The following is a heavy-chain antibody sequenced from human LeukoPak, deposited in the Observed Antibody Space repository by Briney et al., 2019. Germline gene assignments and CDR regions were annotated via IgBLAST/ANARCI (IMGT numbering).Heavy chain of an antibody. CDR2: IYYSGST. CDR1: GGPISSSSYY. J-gene: IGHJ4*02. CDR3: AGSRLVTPDY. Sequence: SETLSLTCTVSGGPISSSSYYWGWIRQPPGKGLEWIGSIYYSGSTYYNPSLKSRVTISVDTSKNQFSLKLSSVTAADTAVYYCAGSRLVTPDYWGQGTLVTVSS. D-gene: IGHD3-9*01. V-gene: IGHV4-39*01.